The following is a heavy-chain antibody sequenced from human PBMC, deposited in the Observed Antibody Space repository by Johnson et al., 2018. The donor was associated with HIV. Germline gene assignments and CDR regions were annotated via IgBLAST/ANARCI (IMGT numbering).Heavy chain of an antibody. CDR1: GFTFSSHW. V-gene: IGHV3-7*01. J-gene: IGHJ3*02. CDR2: INQDEGEK. D-gene: IGHD5-24*01. CDR3: ARNIEMATVGAFDI. Sequence: EVQLMESGGGLVQPGGSLRPSCAASGFTFSSHWMSWVRQAPGKGLEWVASINQDEGEKYYVDSVQGRFTISRDNAKNSLYLQMNSLRAEDTAGYWCARNIEMATVGAFDIWGPGTKVSVSS.